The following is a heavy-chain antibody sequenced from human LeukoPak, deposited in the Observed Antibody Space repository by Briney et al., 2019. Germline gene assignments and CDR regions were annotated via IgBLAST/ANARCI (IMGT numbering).Heavy chain of an antibody. Sequence: PGGSLRLSCAASGFIFSNYWMTWVRQAPGKGREWVANIKEDGSEIYYVDSVKGRFTISRDNAKNSLYLQMNSLRAEDTAIYYCARHWSYLDYWGQGTLVTVSS. D-gene: IGHD3-3*01. V-gene: IGHV3-7*04. J-gene: IGHJ4*02. CDR3: ARHWSYLDY. CDR2: IKEDGSEI. CDR1: GFIFSNYW.